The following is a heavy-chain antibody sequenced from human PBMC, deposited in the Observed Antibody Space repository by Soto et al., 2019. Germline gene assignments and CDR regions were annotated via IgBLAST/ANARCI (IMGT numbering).Heavy chain of an antibody. J-gene: IGHJ6*02. CDR1: GGSISSYY. CDR2: IYYSGST. V-gene: IGHV4-59*01. Sequence: TSETLSLTCTVSGGSISSYYWSWIRQPPGKGLEWIGDIYYSGSTNYNPSLKSRVTISVDTSKNQFSLKLSSVTAADTAVYYCARDDEDYYYGMDVWGQGTTVTVSS. CDR3: ARDDEDYYYGMDV.